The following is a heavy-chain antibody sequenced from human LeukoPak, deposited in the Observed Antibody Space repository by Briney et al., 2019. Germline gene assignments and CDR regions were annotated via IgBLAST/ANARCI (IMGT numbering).Heavy chain of an antibody. CDR3: AKDWIQFNRVFDCFDS. V-gene: IGHV3-23*01. Sequence: GGSLRLPCATSGFPFETNAMSWVRQAPGKGLEWVATIGNTEAFYADSVTGRFTISRDNSKNTVNLQTNRLRVEDTAIYYCAKDWIQFNRVFDCFDSWGQGTLVTVSS. CDR1: GFPFETNA. CDR2: IGNTEA. D-gene: IGHD5-18*01. J-gene: IGHJ4*02.